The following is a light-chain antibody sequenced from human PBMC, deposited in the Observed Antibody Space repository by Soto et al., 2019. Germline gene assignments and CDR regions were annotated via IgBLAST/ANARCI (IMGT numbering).Light chain of an antibody. CDR3: QHSYSNFPIT. Sequence: DIQVTQSPSSLSASVGDRVTISCRASQSISGYLNWYQQKPGKAPNLLIFDASSLQSGVPSRFSGRGSGAEYTLTISSLQPEDFATYFCQHSYSNFPITFDQGTRLEI. J-gene: IGKJ5*01. CDR2: DAS. V-gene: IGKV1-39*01. CDR1: QSISGY.